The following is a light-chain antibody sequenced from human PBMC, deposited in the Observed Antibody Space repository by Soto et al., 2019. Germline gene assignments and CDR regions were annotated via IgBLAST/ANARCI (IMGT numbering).Light chain of an antibody. J-gene: IGKJ2*01. V-gene: IGKV1-5*03. CDR3: QQYNSYSGYT. CDR1: QSISSW. CDR2: KAS. Sequence: DIQMTQSPSTLSASVGDRVTITCRASQSISSWLAWYQQKPGKAPKLLIYKASSLESGVTSRFSGSGSGTECTLTISSLQPDDFATYYCQQYNSYSGYTFGQGTKLEIK.